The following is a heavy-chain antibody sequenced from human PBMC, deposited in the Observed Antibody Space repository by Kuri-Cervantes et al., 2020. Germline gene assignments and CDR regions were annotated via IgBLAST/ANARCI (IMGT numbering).Heavy chain of an antibody. V-gene: IGHV3-30*03. Sequence: GESLKISCAASGFTFSSYGTHWVRQAPGKGLEWVAVISYDGSNKYYADFVKGRFTISRDNSKNTLYLQMNSLRDEDTAVYYCASLYSSSWRNWFDPWGQGTLVTVSS. CDR1: GFTFSSYG. CDR3: ASLYSSSWRNWFDP. D-gene: IGHD6-13*01. J-gene: IGHJ5*02. CDR2: ISYDGSNK.